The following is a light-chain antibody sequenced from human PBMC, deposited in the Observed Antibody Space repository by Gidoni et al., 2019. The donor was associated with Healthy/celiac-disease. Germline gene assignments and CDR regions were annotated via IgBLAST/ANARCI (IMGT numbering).Light chain of an antibody. CDR2: LGS. CDR3: IQALQTPRS. CDR1: QSRLHSNGYNY. J-gene: IGKJ2*04. Sequence: DIVMTQSPLSMPVTTVEPASISCRSSQSRLHSNGYNYLNWYLQKPGQSPQLLIDLGSNRASGVPDRCSGSGSGTDFTLKISRVEAEDVGVYYCIQALQTPRSFGQGTKLEIK. V-gene: IGKV2-28*01.